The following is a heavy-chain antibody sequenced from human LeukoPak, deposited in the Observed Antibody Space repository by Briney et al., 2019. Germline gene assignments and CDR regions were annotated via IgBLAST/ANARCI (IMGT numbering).Heavy chain of an antibody. CDR3: ARDRGDYDSSGYYGYFDY. V-gene: IGHV4-39*07. CDR1: GGSVSSSGHY. J-gene: IGHJ4*02. CDR2: IFYTGST. D-gene: IGHD3-22*01. Sequence: PSETLSLTCTVSGGSVSSSGHYWGWVRQPPGQGLEWIATIFYTGSTFYNPSLKSRVTISVDTSKNQFSLKLSSVTAADTAVYYCARDRGDYDSSGYYGYFDYWGQGALVTVSS.